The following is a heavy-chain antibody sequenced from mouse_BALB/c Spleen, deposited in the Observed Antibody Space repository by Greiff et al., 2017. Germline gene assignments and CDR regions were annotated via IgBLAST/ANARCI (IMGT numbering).Heavy chain of an antibody. CDR3: ARGGDYGNRYAMDY. D-gene: IGHD2-1*01. CDR1: GYTFTSYW. V-gene: IGHV1-69*02. Sequence: QVQLQQPGAELVKPGASVKLSCKASGYTFTSYWMHWVKQRPGQGLEWIGEIDPSDSYTNYNQKFKGKATLTVDKSSSTAYMQLSSLTSEDSAVYYCARGGDYGNRYAMDYWGQGTSVTVSS. J-gene: IGHJ4*01. CDR2: IDPSDSYT.